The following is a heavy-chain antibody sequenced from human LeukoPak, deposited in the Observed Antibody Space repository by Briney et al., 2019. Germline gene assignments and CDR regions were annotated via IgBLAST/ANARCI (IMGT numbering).Heavy chain of an antibody. CDR1: GFTFSSYA. Sequence: PGGPLRLSCAASGFTFSSYAMHWVRQAPGKGLERVAFIRYDGRNQYYEDAVKGRFTISRDNSKNKLYLEMSRLRPEDSALYYCVKDDFYDATEAWGRGTLVTVSS. CDR2: IRYDGRNQ. V-gene: IGHV3-30*02. D-gene: IGHD3-22*01. J-gene: IGHJ5*02. CDR3: VKDDFYDATEA.